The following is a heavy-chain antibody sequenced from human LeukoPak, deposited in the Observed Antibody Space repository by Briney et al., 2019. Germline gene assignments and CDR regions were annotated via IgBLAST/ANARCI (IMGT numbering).Heavy chain of an antibody. D-gene: IGHD1-26*01. CDR1: GFTFSSYG. CDR2: ISGSGGST. J-gene: IGHJ4*02. CDR3: AKGHEGGSYYGY. V-gene: IGHV3-23*01. Sequence: GGSLRLSCAASGFTFSSYGMHWVRQAPGKGLEWVSAISGSGGSTYYADSVKGRFTISRDNSKNTLYLQMNSLRAEDTAVYYCAKGHEGGSYYGYWGQGTLVTVSS.